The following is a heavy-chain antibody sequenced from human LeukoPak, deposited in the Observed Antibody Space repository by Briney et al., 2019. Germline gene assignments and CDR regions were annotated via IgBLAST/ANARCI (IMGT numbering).Heavy chain of an antibody. D-gene: IGHD3-10*01. Sequence: GASVKVSCKVSGYTLTELSMHWVRQAPGKGLEWMGGFDPEDGETIYAQKFQGRVTMTEDTSTDTAYMELSSLRSEDTAVYYCATQVKGITMVRGVIIVNRDFDYWGQGTLVTVSS. CDR1: GYTLTELS. J-gene: IGHJ4*02. CDR2: FDPEDGET. V-gene: IGHV1-24*01. CDR3: ATQVKGITMVRGVIIVNRDFDY.